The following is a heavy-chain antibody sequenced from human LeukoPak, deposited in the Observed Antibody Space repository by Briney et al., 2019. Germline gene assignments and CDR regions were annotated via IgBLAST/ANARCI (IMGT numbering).Heavy chain of an antibody. Sequence: GGSLRLSCAASGFTFSDYYMSWVRQAPGKGLEWVANIKQDGSEKYYVDSVKGRFTISRDNAKNSLYLQMNSLRAEDTAVYYCARDFGGSSSWYPYYYYGMDVWGQGTTVTVSS. J-gene: IGHJ6*02. CDR1: GFTFSDYY. V-gene: IGHV3-7*03. D-gene: IGHD6-13*01. CDR3: ARDFGGSSSWYPYYYYGMDV. CDR2: IKQDGSEK.